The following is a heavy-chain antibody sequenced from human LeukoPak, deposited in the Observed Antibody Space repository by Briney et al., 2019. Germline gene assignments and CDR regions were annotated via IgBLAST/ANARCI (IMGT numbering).Heavy chain of an antibody. CDR3: ARVSSYYDSSGYRRLNDC. J-gene: IGHJ4*02. Sequence: SQTLSLTCTVSGGSISSGSYYWSWIRQPAGKGLEWIGRIYTSGSTNYNPSLKSRVTISVDTSKNQFSLKLSSVTAADTAVYYCARVSSYYDSSGYRRLNDCWGQGTLVTVSS. CDR1: GGSISSGSYY. D-gene: IGHD3-22*01. CDR2: IYTSGST. V-gene: IGHV4-61*02.